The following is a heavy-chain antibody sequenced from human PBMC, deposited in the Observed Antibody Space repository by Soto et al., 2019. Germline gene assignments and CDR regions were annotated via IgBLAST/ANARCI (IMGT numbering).Heavy chain of an antibody. CDR3: AAYSHKGY. CDR2: IYSGGST. V-gene: IGHV3-66*01. J-gene: IGHJ4*02. CDR1: GFTVSNNY. Sequence: GGSLRLSCAASGFTVSNNYMSWVRQAPGKGPEWVSLIYSGGSTYYAGSVKGRFTISRDSSKNTLYLQMNSLRAEDTAMYYCAAYSHKGYWGQGTLVTVSS. D-gene: IGHD3-16*01.